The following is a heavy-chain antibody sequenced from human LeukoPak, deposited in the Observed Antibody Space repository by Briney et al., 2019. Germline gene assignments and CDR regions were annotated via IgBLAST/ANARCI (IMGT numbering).Heavy chain of an antibody. CDR2: SYYSGST. Sequence: PSETLSLTCSVSGGSISNYYWSWIRQPPGKGLEYIGYSYYSGSTDYNPSLKSRLTMSIDTSKNQFSLKLSSVTAADTAVYYCARVGLRQTAWFDPWGQGTPVTVSS. CDR3: ARVGLRQTAWFDP. V-gene: IGHV4-59*12. J-gene: IGHJ5*02. D-gene: IGHD5-12*01. CDR1: GGSISNYY.